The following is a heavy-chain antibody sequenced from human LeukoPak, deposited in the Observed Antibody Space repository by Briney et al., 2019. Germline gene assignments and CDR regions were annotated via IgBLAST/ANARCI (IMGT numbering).Heavy chain of an antibody. Sequence: PSETLSLTCTVSGGSINGYYWSWIRQPPGKGLEFIGYIYSSGGTKYSPSLMGRVTISIDRSKQQFSLRVSSVTAADTAVYYCARSNYGYQKPFDHWGQGTLVTVSS. D-gene: IGHD5-24*01. CDR3: ARSNYGYQKPFDH. V-gene: IGHV4-59*01. CDR2: IYSSGGT. J-gene: IGHJ5*02. CDR1: GGSINGYY.